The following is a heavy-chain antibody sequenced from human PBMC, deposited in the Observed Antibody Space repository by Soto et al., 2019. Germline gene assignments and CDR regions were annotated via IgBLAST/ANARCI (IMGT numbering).Heavy chain of an antibody. CDR1: GYSISSGNY. Sequence: SETLSLTCAVSGYSISSGNYWGWLRQPPGKGLEWIGSIYHGGSTYYNPSLNSRVTLSVDMTNNHFSLILNSVTAADTAVYYWATAGTCIQYYCNSSSCYFESCFDPWGQGTLVTVSS. J-gene: IGHJ5*01. V-gene: IGHV4-38-2*01. CDR3: ATAGTCIQYYCNSSSCYFESCFDP. CDR2: IYHGGST. D-gene: IGHD3-22*01.